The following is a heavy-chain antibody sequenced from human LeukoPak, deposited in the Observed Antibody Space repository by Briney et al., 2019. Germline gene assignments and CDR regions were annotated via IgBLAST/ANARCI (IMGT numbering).Heavy chain of an antibody. D-gene: IGHD3-16*02. CDR2: INAGNGNT. CDR3: ARGGVWGSYRPFDY. CDR1: GYTFISYA. Sequence: ASVKVSCKASGYTFISYAMHWVRQAPGQRLEWMGWINAGNGNTKYSQKCQGRVTITRDTSASTAYMELSSLRSEDTAVYYCARGGVWGSYRPFDYWGQGTLVTVSS. J-gene: IGHJ4*02. V-gene: IGHV1-3*01.